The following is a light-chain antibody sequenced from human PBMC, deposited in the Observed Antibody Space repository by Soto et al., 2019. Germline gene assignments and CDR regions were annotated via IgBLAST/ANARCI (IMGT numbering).Light chain of an antibody. Sequence: QSALTQPPSASGSPGQSVTISCTGTSSDVGGHNYVSWYQQYPGKAPKLMIYEVSKRPSGVPDRFSGSKSVNTASLTVSGLKAEDEADYYCSSYAGSTNLIFGGGTKLTV. CDR3: SSYAGSTNLI. J-gene: IGLJ2*01. CDR1: SSDVGGHNY. V-gene: IGLV2-8*01. CDR2: EVS.